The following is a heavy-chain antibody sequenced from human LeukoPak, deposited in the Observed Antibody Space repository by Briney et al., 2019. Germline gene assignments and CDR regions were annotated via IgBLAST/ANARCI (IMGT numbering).Heavy chain of an antibody. Sequence: SETLSLTCAVYGGSFSGYYWSWIRQPPGKGLEWIGEINHSGSTNYNPSLKSRATISVDTSKNRFSLKLSSVTAADTAVYYCARDYLGYGSGKWDDAFDIWGQGTMVTVSS. CDR3: ARDYLGYGSGKWDDAFDI. V-gene: IGHV4-34*01. D-gene: IGHD3-10*01. CDR2: INHSGST. CDR1: GGSFSGYY. J-gene: IGHJ3*02.